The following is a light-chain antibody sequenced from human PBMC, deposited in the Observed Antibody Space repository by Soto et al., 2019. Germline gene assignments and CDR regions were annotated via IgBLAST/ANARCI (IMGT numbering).Light chain of an antibody. CDR2: LGS. V-gene: IGKV2-28*01. CDR3: MQALQTPLT. CDR1: QSLLHSNGNNY. Sequence: DIVMTQSPLSLPVTPGESASISCRSSQSLLHSNGNNYFDWYLQKPGQSPQLLIYLGSYRASGVPDRFSGSGSGTDFTLKISRVEAEDVGVYYCMQALQTPLTFGQGTRLEIK. J-gene: IGKJ5*01.